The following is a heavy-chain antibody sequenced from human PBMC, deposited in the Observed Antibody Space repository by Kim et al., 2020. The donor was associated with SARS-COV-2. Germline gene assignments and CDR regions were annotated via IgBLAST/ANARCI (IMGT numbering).Heavy chain of an antibody. Sequence: SETLSLTCAVYGGSFSGYYWSWIRQPPGKGLEWIGEIKHSGSTNYNPSLKSRVTISVDTSKNQFSLKLSSVTAADTAVYYCARGRRVTMVRNNWVDPWGQGTLVTVSS. V-gene: IGHV4-34*01. CDR1: GGSFSGYY. CDR3: ARGRRVTMVRNNWVDP. J-gene: IGHJ5*02. CDR2: IKHSGST. D-gene: IGHD3-10*01.